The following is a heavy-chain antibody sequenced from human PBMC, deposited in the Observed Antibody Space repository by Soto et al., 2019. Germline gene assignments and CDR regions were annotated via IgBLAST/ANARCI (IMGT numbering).Heavy chain of an antibody. V-gene: IGHV3-74*01. CDR3: ARGLIGSGTADDH. CDR2: INGDGSGT. J-gene: IGHJ4*02. CDR1: GFTFSGSW. D-gene: IGHD3-10*01. Sequence: EVQVVESGGGLVQPGGSLRLSCAASGFTFSGSWMHWVRQAPGKGLVWVSRINGDGSGTSYADFVKGRFTISRDDAKKTLFRKMSVRGEEATPYYYFARGLIGSGTADDHWGQGTLVTVSS.